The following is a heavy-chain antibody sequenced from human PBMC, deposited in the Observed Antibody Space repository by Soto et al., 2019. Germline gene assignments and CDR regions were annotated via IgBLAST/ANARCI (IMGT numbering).Heavy chain of an antibody. Sequence: SETLSLTCTVSGGSIRDGGYYWSWIRQRPGQGLEWLGYIYYTGSTYYNPSLKSRLTISVDMSRSQFSLRLTSLTAADTAVYYCVKDPSPQPTTAVTPGWFDPWGRGILVTVSS. CDR2: IYYTGST. CDR1: GGSIRDGGYY. CDR3: VKDPSPQPTTAVTPGWFDP. D-gene: IGHD4-17*01. V-gene: IGHV4-31*03. J-gene: IGHJ5*02.